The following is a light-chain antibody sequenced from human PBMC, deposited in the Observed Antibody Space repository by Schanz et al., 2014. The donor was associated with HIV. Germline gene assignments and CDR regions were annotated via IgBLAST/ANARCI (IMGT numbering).Light chain of an antibody. Sequence: QSVLTQPPSVSGAPGQRVTISCTGSSSNIGAGYDVHWYQQLPGTAPKLLIYGNSNRPSGVPDRFSGSKSGTSASLAITGLRSEDEADYYCQSYDGTLSAVVVGGGTKLTVL. CDR1: SSNIGAGYD. V-gene: IGLV1-40*01. CDR3: QSYDGTLSAVV. J-gene: IGLJ2*01. CDR2: GNS.